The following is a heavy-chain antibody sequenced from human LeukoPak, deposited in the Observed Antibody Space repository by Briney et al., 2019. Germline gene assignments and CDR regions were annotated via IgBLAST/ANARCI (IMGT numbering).Heavy chain of an antibody. V-gene: IGHV3-7*05. J-gene: IGHJ3*02. Sequence: GGSLRLSCAASGFTLSNFWMSWVRQAPGKGLEWVANINQDGSEKYYVDSVKGRFTISRDNAKNSLYLQMNSLTAEDTAVYYCATKDSSGYIDAFDIWGQGTMVTVSS. CDR2: INQDGSEK. CDR3: ATKDSSGYIDAFDI. CDR1: GFTLSNFW. D-gene: IGHD3-22*01.